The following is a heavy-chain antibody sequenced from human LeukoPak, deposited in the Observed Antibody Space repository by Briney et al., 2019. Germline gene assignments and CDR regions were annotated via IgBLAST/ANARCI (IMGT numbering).Heavy chain of an antibody. V-gene: IGHV3-23*01. J-gene: IGHJ4*02. D-gene: IGHD5-18*01. CDR2: ISGSGGST. Sequence: GGSLRLSCAASGFTFNNYAMSWVRQAPGKGLEWVSAISGSGGSTYYADSVKGRFTISRDNSKNTLYLQMNSLRAKDTAVYYCAKEGGYSYGYSSYYFDFWGQGTLVTVSS. CDR1: GFTFNNYA. CDR3: AKEGGYSYGYSSYYFDF.